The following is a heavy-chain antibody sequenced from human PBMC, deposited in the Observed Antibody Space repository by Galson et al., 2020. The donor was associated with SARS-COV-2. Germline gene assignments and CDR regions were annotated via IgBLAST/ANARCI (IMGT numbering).Heavy chain of an antibody. Sequence: GGSLRLSCAASGFTFSSYSMNWVRRAPGKGLEWVSSISSSSSYIYYADSVKGRFTISRDNAKNSLYLQMNSLRAEDTAVYYCASNAAAGSQYYYYGMDVWGQGTTVTVSS. CDR1: GFTFSSYS. CDR2: ISSSSSYI. J-gene: IGHJ6*02. V-gene: IGHV3-21*01. D-gene: IGHD6-13*01. CDR3: ASNAAAGSQYYYYGMDV.